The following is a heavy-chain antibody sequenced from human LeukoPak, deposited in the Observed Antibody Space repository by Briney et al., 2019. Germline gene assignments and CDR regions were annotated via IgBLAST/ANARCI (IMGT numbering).Heavy chain of an antibody. CDR3: ARVSGYCSGGSCYAIYGMDV. V-gene: IGHV1-18*01. J-gene: IGHJ6*02. D-gene: IGHD2-15*01. CDR1: GYTFTSYG. CDR2: ISAYNGNT. Sequence: GASVKVSCKASGYTFTSYGISWVRQAPGQGLEWMGWISAYNGNTNYAQKLQGRVTMTTDTSTSTAYMELRSLRSDDTAVYYCARVSGYCSGGSCYAIYGMDVWGQGTTVTVSS.